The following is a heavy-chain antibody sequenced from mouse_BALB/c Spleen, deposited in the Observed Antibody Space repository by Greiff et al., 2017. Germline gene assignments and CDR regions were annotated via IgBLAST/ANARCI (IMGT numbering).Heavy chain of an antibody. CDR2: ISSGGSYT. CDR1: GFTFSSYA. V-gene: IGHV5-9-4*01. J-gene: IGHJ2*01. CDR3: ARGITTATGLNY. D-gene: IGHD1-2*01. Sequence: EVKLVESGGGLVKPGGSLKLSCAASGFTFSSYAMSWVRQSPEQRLEWVAEISSGGSYTYYPDTVTGRFTISRDNAKNTLYLEMSSLRSEDTAVYYCARGITTATGLNYWGQGTTLTVSA.